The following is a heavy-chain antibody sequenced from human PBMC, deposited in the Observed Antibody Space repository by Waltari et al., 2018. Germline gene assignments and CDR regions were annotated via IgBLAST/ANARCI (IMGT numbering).Heavy chain of an antibody. CDR1: GGSISSYY. CDR3: ARVPDDYGGNSGPYWYFDL. J-gene: IGHJ2*01. CDR2: IYYSGST. D-gene: IGHD4-17*01. Sequence: QVQLQESGPGLVKPSETLSLTCTVSGGSISSYYWSWIRQPPGKGLEWIGYIYYSGSTNYNPSLKSRVTISVDTSKNQFSLKLSSVTAADTAVYYCARVPDDYGGNSGPYWYFDLWGRGTLVTVSS. V-gene: IGHV4-59*01.